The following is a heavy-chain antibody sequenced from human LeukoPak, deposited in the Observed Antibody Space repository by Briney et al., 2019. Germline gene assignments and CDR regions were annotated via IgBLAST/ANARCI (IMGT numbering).Heavy chain of an antibody. J-gene: IGHJ4*02. CDR3: AKFGGLSSSFSPNYFDY. CDR2: ISGSGGST. CDR1: GFTFSSYA. D-gene: IGHD6-13*01. V-gene: IGHV3-23*01. Sequence: GGSLRLSCAASGFTFSSYAMSWVRQAPGKGLEWVSAISGSGGSTYYADSVKGRFTISRDNSKNTLYLQMNSLRAEDTAVYYCAKFGGLSSSFSPNYFDYWDQGTLVTVSS.